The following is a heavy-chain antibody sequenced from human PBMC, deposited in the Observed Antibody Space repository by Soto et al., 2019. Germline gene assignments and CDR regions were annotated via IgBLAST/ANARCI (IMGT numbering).Heavy chain of an antibody. CDR3: VRAVVVDRGDFGAIDF. D-gene: IGHD2-15*01. Sequence: GGSLRLSCAASGFTFSTYWMTWVRRAQGKGLEWVANIKQDGSEKYYVDSVKGRFTISRDNAKNSVYLQMSSLRAEDTAVYYCVRAVVVDRGDFGAIDFWGQGRMVTVSS. CDR2: IKQDGSEK. J-gene: IGHJ3*01. CDR1: GFTFSTYW. V-gene: IGHV3-7*01.